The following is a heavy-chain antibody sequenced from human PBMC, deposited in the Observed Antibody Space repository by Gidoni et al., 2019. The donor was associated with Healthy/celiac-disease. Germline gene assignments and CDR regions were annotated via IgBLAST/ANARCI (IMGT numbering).Heavy chain of an antibody. D-gene: IGHD2-2*01. J-gene: IGHJ6*02. CDR3: ARGTYCSSTSCYYYYGMDV. CDR2: IYSSGST. CDR1: GGSISSYY. V-gene: IGHV4-59*08. Sequence: QVQLQESGPGLVKPSETLSLTCTVSGGSISSYYWSWIRQPPGKGLEWIGYIYSSGSTNYNPSLKSRVTISVDTSKNQFSLKLSSVTAADTAVYYCARGTYCSSTSCYYYYGMDVWGQGTTVTVSS.